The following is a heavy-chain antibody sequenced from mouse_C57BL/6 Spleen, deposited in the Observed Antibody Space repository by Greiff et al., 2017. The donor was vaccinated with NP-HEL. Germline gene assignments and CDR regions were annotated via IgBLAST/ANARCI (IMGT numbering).Heavy chain of an antibody. Sequence: EVQLVESGGGLVQPGGSLKLSCAASGFTFSDYYMYWVRQTPEKRLEWVAYISNGGGSTYYPDTVKGRFTISRDNAKNTLYLQMSRLKSEDTAMYYCARGGSSGFDYWGQGTTLTVSS. CDR2: ISNGGGST. V-gene: IGHV5-12*01. CDR1: GFTFSDYY. CDR3: ARGGSSGFDY. J-gene: IGHJ2*01. D-gene: IGHD1-1*01.